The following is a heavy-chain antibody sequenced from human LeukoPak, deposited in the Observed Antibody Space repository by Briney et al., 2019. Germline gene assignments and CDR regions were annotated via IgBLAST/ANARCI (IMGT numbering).Heavy chain of an antibody. Sequence: GSLRLSCAVSGFTFSTFSMNWVRQAPGKGLEWIGSIYYSGSTYYNPSLKSRVTISVDTSKNQFSLKLSSVTAADTAVYYCARDLGGSGRYYMDVWGKGTTVTVSS. CDR3: ARDLGGSGRYYMDV. V-gene: IGHV4-39*07. CDR1: GFTFSTFSM. J-gene: IGHJ6*03. D-gene: IGHD3-10*01. CDR2: IYYSGST.